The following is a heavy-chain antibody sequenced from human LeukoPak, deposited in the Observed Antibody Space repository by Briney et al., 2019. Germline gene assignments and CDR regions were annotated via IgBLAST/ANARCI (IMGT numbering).Heavy chain of an antibody. Sequence: PGRSLRLSCAASGFTFSRYHMQWVRQASGKGLEWVAVVSFDGAKEYYADSAKGRFTISRDNAKNSLYLQMNSLRAEDTAVYYCVKDNRPYCTNGVCYGSSGMDVWGQGTTVTVSS. J-gene: IGHJ6*02. CDR3: VKDNRPYCTNGVCYGSSGMDV. D-gene: IGHD2-8*01. CDR2: VSFDGAKE. CDR1: GFTFSRYH. V-gene: IGHV3-30*18.